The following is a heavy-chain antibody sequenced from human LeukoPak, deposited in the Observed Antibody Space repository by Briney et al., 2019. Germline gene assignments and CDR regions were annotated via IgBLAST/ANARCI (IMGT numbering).Heavy chain of an antibody. V-gene: IGHV4-30-4*01. D-gene: IGHD3-10*01. Sequence: SQTLSLTCTVSGGSLSSGDYYWSWIRQPPGKGLEWIGYIYYSGSTYYNPSLKSRVTISVDTSKNQFSLKLSSVTAADTAVYYCARVQGWFGELLHYYFDYWGQGTLVTVSS. J-gene: IGHJ4*02. CDR2: IYYSGST. CDR1: GGSLSSGDYY. CDR3: ARVQGWFGELLHYYFDY.